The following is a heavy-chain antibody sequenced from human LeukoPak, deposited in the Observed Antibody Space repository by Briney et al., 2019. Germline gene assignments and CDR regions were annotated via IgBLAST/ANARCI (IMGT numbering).Heavy chain of an antibody. Sequence: GGSLRLSWAASGFTFSDYYMSWIRQAPGKGLEGVSDISSSGSTIYYADSVKGRFTISRGNAKKSPYLQMSSLRAEDTAVYYCAREKVVDYWEVDGSGSYSDYWGQGTLVTVSP. CDR1: GFTFSDYY. J-gene: IGHJ4*02. CDR2: ISSSGSTI. V-gene: IGHV3-11*01. D-gene: IGHD3-10*01. CDR3: AREKVVDYWEVDGSGSYSDY.